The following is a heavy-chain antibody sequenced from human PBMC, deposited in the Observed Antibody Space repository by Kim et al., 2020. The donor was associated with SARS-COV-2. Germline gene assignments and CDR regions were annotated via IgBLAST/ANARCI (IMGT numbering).Heavy chain of an antibody. CDR3: ARDSPDYDFWSGRRTSYGMDV. CDR2: INHSGST. CDR1: GGSFSGYY. D-gene: IGHD3-3*01. J-gene: IGHJ6*01. V-gene: IGHV4-34*01. Sequence: SETLSLTCAVYGGSFSGYYWSWIRQPPGKGLEWIGEINHSGSTNYNPSLKSRVTISVDTSKNQFSLKLSSVTAADTAVYYCARDSPDYDFWSGRRTSYGMDVWGQGTTVTVSS.